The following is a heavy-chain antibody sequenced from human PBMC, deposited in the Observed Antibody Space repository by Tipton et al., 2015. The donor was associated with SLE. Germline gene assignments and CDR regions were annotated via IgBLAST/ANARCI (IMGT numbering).Heavy chain of an antibody. V-gene: IGHV4-59*12. CDR2: IYYSGST. J-gene: IGHJ5*02. Sequence: TLSLTCTVSGGSISSYYWSGIRQPPGKGLEWIGYIYYSGSTNYNPSLKSRVTISVDTSKNQFSLKLSSVTAADTAVYYCASGAGWFDPWGQGTLVTVSS. D-gene: IGHD3-10*01. CDR3: ASGAGWFDP. CDR1: GGSISSYY.